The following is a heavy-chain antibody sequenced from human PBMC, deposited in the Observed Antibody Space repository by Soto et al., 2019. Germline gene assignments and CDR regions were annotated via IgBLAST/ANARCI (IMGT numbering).Heavy chain of an antibody. J-gene: IGHJ4*02. CDR1: GGSISNFY. CDR2: IYYSGTT. V-gene: IGHV4-59*01. D-gene: IGHD3-10*01. Sequence: PSETLSLTCTVSGGSISNFYLSWIRQPPGKGLEWIGYIYYSGTTSYNPSLNSRVTISVDTSKNQFSLKLNSVTAADTAVYYCARESYYGSGATVVGYWGLGTLVTVSS. CDR3: ARESYYGSGATVVGY.